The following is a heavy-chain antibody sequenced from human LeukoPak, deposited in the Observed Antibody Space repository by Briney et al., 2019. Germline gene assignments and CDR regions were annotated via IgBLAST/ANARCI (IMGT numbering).Heavy chain of an antibody. Sequence: AASVKVSCKASGYTFTGYYMHWVRQAPGQGLEWMGRINPNSGGTNYAQKFQGRVTMTRDTSISTAYMELSRLRSDDTAVYYCARDRSSSSWYSDFDYWGQGTLVTVSS. J-gene: IGHJ4*02. CDR2: INPNSGGT. D-gene: IGHD6-13*01. V-gene: IGHV1-2*06. CDR3: ARDRSSSSWYSDFDY. CDR1: GYTFTGYY.